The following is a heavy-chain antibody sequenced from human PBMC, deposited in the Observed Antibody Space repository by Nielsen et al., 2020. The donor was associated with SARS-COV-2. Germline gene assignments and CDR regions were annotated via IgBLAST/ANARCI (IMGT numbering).Heavy chain of an antibody. V-gene: IGHV3-23*01. Sequence: GESLKISCAASGFTFSSYAMSWVRQAPGKGLEWVSTISGGGESTRYADSVKGRFTISRDNAKNSLYLQMNSLRAEDTAVYYCARGYSSGWYVGDYWGQGTLVTVSS. CDR2: ISGGGEST. CDR1: GFTFSSYA. CDR3: ARGYSSGWYVGDY. J-gene: IGHJ4*02. D-gene: IGHD6-19*01.